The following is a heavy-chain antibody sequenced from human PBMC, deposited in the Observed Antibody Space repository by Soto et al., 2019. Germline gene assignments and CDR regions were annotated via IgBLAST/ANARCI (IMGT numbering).Heavy chain of an antibody. CDR3: ARRCYEILTGYSCVAFDI. J-gene: IGHJ3*02. CDR1: GGSISSYY. V-gene: IGHV4-59*01. Sequence: SETLSLTCTVSGGSISSYYWSWIRQPPGKGLEWIGYIYYSGSTNYNPSLKSRVTISVDTSKNQFSLKLSSVTAADTAVYYCARRCYEILTGYSCVAFDIWGQGKMVTV. D-gene: IGHD3-9*01. CDR2: IYYSGST.